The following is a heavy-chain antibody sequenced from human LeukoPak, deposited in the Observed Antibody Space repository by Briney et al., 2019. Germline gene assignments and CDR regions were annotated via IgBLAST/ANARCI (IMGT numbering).Heavy chain of an antibody. D-gene: IGHD6-19*01. CDR3: ARERAVAGKLLVIAENWFDP. CDR2: IYYSGST. V-gene: IGHV4-30-4*01. CDR1: GGSISSGDYY. J-gene: IGHJ5*02. Sequence: SETLSLTCTVSGGSISSGDYYWSWIRQPPGKGLEWIGYIYYSGSTYYNPSLKSRVTISVDTSKNQFSLKLSSVTAADTAVYYCARERAVAGKLLVIAENWFDPWGQGTLVTVSS.